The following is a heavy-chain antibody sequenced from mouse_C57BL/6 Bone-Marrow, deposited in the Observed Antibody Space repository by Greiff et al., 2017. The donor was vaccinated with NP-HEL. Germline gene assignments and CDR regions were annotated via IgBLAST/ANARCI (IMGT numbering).Heavy chain of an antibody. V-gene: IGHV6-6*01. CDR3: TREGSLWYFDY. D-gene: IGHD1-1*01. J-gene: IGHJ2*01. CDR2: IRNKANNHAT. Sequence: EVKLQESGGGLVQPGGSMKLSCAASGFTFSDAWMDWVRQSPEKGLEWVAEIRNKANNHATYYAESVKGRFTISRDDSKSSVYLQMNSLRAEDTGIYYCTREGSLWYFDYWGQGTTLTVSS. CDR1: GFTFSDAW.